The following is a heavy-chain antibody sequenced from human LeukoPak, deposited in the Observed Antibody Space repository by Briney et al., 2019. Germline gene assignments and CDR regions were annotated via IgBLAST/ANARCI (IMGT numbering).Heavy chain of an antibody. J-gene: IGHJ5*02. CDR2: IYYSGST. CDR1: GGSISSYY. Sequence: SETLSLTCTVSGGSISSYYWSWIRQPPGKGLGWIGYIYYSGSTNYNPSLKSRVTISVDTSKNQFSLKLSSVTAADTAVYYCARRRYGSGSHRTNWFDPWGQGTLVTVSS. D-gene: IGHD3-10*01. CDR3: ARRRYGSGSHRTNWFDP. V-gene: IGHV4-59*08.